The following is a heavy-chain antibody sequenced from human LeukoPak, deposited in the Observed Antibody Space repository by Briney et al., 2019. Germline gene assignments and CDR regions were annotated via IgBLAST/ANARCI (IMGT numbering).Heavy chain of an antibody. CDR2: TYYRSKWYN. J-gene: IGHJ3*02. CDR3: ARDDPPGPLRCSGGSCYVAGAFDI. V-gene: IGHV6-1*01. CDR1: GDSVSSNSAA. Sequence: SQTLSLTCAISGDSVSSNSAAWNWIRQSPSRGLEWLGRTYYRSKWYNDYAVSVKSRITINPDTSKNQFSLQLNSVTPEDTAVYYCARDDPPGPLRCSGGSCYVAGAFDIWGQGTMVTVSS. D-gene: IGHD2-15*01.